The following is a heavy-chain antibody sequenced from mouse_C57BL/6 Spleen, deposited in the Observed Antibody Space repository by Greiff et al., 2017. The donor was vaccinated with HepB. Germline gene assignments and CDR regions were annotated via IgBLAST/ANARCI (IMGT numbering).Heavy chain of an antibody. CDR1: GFTFSDYY. V-gene: IGHV5-12*01. J-gene: IGHJ4*01. CDR2: ISNGGGST. Sequence: DVHLVESGGGLVQPGGSLKLSCAASGFTFSDYYMYWVRQTPEKRLEWVAYISNGGGSTYYPDTVKGRFTISRDNAKNTLYLQMSRLKSEDTAMYYCARQVDYWGQGTSVTVSS. CDR3: ARQVDY.